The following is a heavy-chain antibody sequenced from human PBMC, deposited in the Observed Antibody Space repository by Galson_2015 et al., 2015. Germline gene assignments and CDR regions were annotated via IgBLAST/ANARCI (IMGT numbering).Heavy chain of an antibody. V-gene: IGHV4-38-2*02. Sequence: ETLSLTCTVSGYSISSGYYWGWIQQPPGKGLEWIGSIYHSGSTYYNPSLKSRVTISVDTSKNQFSLKLSSVTAADTAVYYCARGVLEPTWWFDPWGQGTLVTVSS. CDR1: GYSISSGYY. J-gene: IGHJ5*02. CDR3: ARGVLEPTWWFDP. CDR2: IYHSGST. D-gene: IGHD1-1*01.